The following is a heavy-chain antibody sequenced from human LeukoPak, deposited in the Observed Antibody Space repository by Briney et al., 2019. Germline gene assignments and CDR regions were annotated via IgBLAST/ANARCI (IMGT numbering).Heavy chain of an antibody. CDR1: GYTFISYG. CDR3: ARHRVVPAAIYYYYMDV. CDR2: ISAYNGNT. Sequence: ASVKVSCKASGYTFISYGISWVRQAPGQGLEWMGWISAYNGNTNYAQKLQGRVTMTTDTSTSTAYMELRSLRSDDTAVYYCARHRVVPAAIYYYYMDVWGKGTTVTVSS. D-gene: IGHD2-2*01. J-gene: IGHJ6*03. V-gene: IGHV1-18*01.